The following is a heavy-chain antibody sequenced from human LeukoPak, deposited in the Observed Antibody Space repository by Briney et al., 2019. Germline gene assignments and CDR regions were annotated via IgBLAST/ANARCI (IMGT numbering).Heavy chain of an antibody. Sequence: SETLSLTCAVYGGSFSGYYWGWIRQPPGKGPEWIGEINHSGSTNYNPSLKSRVTISVDTSKNQFSLKLSSVTAADTAVYYCVGVRGFFDYWGQGTLVTVSS. V-gene: IGHV4-34*01. CDR2: INHSGST. D-gene: IGHD3-10*01. CDR3: VGVRGFFDY. CDR1: GGSFSGYY. J-gene: IGHJ4*02.